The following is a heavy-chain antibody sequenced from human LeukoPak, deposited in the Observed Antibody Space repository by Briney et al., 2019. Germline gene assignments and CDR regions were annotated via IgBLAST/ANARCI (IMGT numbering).Heavy chain of an antibody. CDR1: GGSISSYY. CDR3: GGDDFWGTYELGPVY. D-gene: IGHD3-3*01. CDR2: IYQSGGS. J-gene: IGHJ4*02. Sequence: PSETLSLTCIVSGGSISSYYWSWIRQSPGKGLEWIGYIYQSGGSNNNPSLKSRVSISLDTSRNQFSLKLRSVTVADTAIYYCGGDDFWGTYELGPVYWGQGTLVTVSS. V-gene: IGHV4-59*01.